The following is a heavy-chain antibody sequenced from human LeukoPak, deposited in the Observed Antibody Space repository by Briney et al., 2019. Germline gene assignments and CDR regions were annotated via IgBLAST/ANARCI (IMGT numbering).Heavy chain of an antibody. Sequence: ASVKVSCKASGYTFTTSNINWLRQATGQGLEWMGWINPNSGDTNSAQKFQGRVTMTRVTSITTVYMELSRLRSDDTAVYYCARDGALDYWGQGTLVTVSS. CDR2: INPNSGDT. CDR1: GYTFTTSN. V-gene: IGHV1-2*02. CDR3: ARDGALDY. D-gene: IGHD3-10*01. J-gene: IGHJ4*02.